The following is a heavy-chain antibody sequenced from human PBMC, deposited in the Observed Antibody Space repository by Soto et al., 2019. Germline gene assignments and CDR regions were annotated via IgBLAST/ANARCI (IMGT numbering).Heavy chain of an antibody. D-gene: IGHD3-10*01. CDR2: IYYSGST. CDR1: GGSISSYY. V-gene: IGHV4-59*01. J-gene: IGHJ4*02. Sequence: QVQLQESGPGLVKPSETLSLTCTVSGGSISSYYWSWIRQPPGKGLEWIGYIYYSGSTNYNPSRKGRVTISVDTSKNQFSLELSSVTAADTAVYYCARAPRGNYGYPSYFDYWGQGTLVTVSS. CDR3: ARAPRGNYGYPSYFDY.